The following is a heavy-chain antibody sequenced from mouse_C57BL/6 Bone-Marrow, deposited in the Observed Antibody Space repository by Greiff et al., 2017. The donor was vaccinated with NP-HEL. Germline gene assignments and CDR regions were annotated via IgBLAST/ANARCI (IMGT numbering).Heavy chain of an antibody. J-gene: IGHJ3*01. V-gene: IGHV1-81*01. Sequence: VKLMESGAELARPGASVKLSCKASGYTFTSYGISWVKQRTGQGLEWIGEIYPRSGNTYYNEKFKGKATLTADKSSSTAYMELRSLTSEDSAVYFCARRGPDWFAYWGQGTLVTVSA. CDR3: ARRGPDWFAY. CDR2: IYPRSGNT. CDR1: GYTFTSYG.